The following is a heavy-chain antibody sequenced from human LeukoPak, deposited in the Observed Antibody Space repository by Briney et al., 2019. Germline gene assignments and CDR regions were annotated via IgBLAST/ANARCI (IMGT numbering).Heavy chain of an antibody. CDR3: ARDRGHHYDSSGYYRGDAFDI. D-gene: IGHD3-22*01. CDR2: INSDASST. Sequence: PGGSLRLSCAASGFTFSSYWMRWVRQPPGKGLVWVSRINSDASSTSYADSVKRRFTISRDNAKNTLYLQINSLRAEDTAVYFCARDRGHHYDSSGYYRGDAFDIWGQGTMVTVSS. J-gene: IGHJ3*02. V-gene: IGHV3-74*01. CDR1: GFTFSSYW.